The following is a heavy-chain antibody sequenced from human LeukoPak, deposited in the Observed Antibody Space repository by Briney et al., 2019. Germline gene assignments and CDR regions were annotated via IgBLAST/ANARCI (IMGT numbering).Heavy chain of an antibody. Sequence: GGSLRLSCAASGFTFSSYEMNWVRQAPGKGLEWVSYISSSGSTICYADSVKGRFTISRDNSKNTLYLQMNSLRAEDTAVYYCATDPSIAARSPLDYWGQGTLVTVSS. J-gene: IGHJ4*02. CDR3: ATDPSIAARSPLDY. CDR1: GFTFSSYE. D-gene: IGHD6-6*01. V-gene: IGHV3-48*03. CDR2: ISSSGSTI.